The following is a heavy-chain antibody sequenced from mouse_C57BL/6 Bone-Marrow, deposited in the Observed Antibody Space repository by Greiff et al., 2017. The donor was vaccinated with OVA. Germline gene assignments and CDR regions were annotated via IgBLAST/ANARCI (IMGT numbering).Heavy chain of an antibody. CDR2: INPSSGYT. J-gene: IGHJ3*01. CDR3: AREDGNWFAY. D-gene: IGHD2-1*01. Sequence: VQLQQSGAELARPGASVKMSCKASGYTFTSYTMHWVKPRPGQGLEWIGYINPSSGYTKYNQKFKDKATLTADKSSSTAYMQLSSLTSEDSAGYYCAREDGNWFAYWGQGTLVTVSA. V-gene: IGHV1-4*01. CDR1: GYTFTSYT.